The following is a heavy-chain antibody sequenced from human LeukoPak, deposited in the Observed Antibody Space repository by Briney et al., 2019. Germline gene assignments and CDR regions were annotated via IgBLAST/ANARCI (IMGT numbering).Heavy chain of an antibody. V-gene: IGHV4-39*01. CDR3: ARGVGDYVWGSYRYTLLGYFDY. Sequence: SETLSLTCTVSAGSISSSTYFWAWIRQPPGKGLEWIGSVYYSGSTDYNSSLKSRVTISVDTSKNQFSLKLSSVTAADTAVYYCARGVGDYVWGSYRYTLLGYFDYWGQGTLVTVSS. CDR2: VYYSGST. D-gene: IGHD3-16*02. CDR1: AGSISSSTYF. J-gene: IGHJ4*02.